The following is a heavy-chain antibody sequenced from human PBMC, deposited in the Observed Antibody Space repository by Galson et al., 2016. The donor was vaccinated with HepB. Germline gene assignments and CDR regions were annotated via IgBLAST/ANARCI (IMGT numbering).Heavy chain of an antibody. Sequence: SLRLSCAASGFTFSSYAMSWVRQAPGKGLEWVSAISGSGGSTYYADSVKGRFTISRDNSKNTLYLQMNSLRAEDTAVYYCAKIPGIVVVVAAKGMDVWGQGTTVTVSS. J-gene: IGHJ6*02. CDR2: ISGSGGST. CDR3: AKIPGIVVVVAAKGMDV. V-gene: IGHV3-23*01. D-gene: IGHD2-15*01. CDR1: GFTFSSYA.